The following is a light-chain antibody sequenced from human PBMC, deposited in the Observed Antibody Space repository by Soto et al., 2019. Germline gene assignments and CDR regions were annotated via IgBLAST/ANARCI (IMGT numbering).Light chain of an antibody. J-gene: IGKJ3*01. CDR3: QQYGSSPRGFT. Sequence: EIVLTQSPGTLSLSPGERATLSCRASQSVRSSYLAWYQQKPGQAPRLLIYGASSRATGIPDRFSGSGSGTDFTLTISRLEPEDFAVYYCQQYGSSPRGFTFGPGTKVDIK. CDR2: GAS. V-gene: IGKV3-20*01. CDR1: QSVRSSY.